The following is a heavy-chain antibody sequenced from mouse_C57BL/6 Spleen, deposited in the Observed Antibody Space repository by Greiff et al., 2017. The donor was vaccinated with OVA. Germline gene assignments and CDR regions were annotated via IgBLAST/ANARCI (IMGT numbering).Heavy chain of an antibody. D-gene: IGHD1-1*01. J-gene: IGHJ2*01. V-gene: IGHV1-64*01. CDR1: GYTFTSYW. Sequence: QVQLQQPGAELVKPGASVKLSCKASGYTFTSYWMHWVKQRPGQGLEWIGMIHPNSGSTNYNEKFKSKATLTVDKSSSTAYMQLSSLTSEDSAVYYCARHYGSSEGYYFDYWGQGTTLTVSS. CDR2: IHPNSGST. CDR3: ARHYGSSEGYYFDY.